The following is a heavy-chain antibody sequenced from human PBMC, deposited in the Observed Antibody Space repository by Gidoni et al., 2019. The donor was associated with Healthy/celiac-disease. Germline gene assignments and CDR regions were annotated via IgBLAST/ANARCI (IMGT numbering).Heavy chain of an antibody. D-gene: IGHD2-21*02. CDR2: IKKDGSEK. CDR3: AREGVVTPWLDY. J-gene: IGHJ4*02. V-gene: IGHV3-7*01. Sequence: EVQLVESGGGLVQPGGSLRLSCSSSGFTFSSYWMSWVRQAPGKGLEWVANIKKDGSEKYYVDSVKGRFTISRDNAKNSLYLQMNSLRAEDTAVYYCAREGVVTPWLDYWGQGTLVTVSS. CDR1: GFTFSSYW.